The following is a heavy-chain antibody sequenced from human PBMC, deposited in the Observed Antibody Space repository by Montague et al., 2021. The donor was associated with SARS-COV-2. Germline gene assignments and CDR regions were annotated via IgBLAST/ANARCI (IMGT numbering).Heavy chain of an antibody. Sequence: SETLSLTCTVSGGSISSYYWSWIRQPPGKGLEWIGYIYYSGSTNYNPSLKSRVTISVDTSKNQFSLKLSSVTAADTAVYYCARVRWGEAARGTFYYGMDVGGQGTTVTVSS. J-gene: IGHJ6*02. D-gene: IGHD6-13*01. CDR3: ARVRWGEAARGTFYYGMDV. CDR2: IYYSGST. V-gene: IGHV4-59*08. CDR1: GGSISSYY.